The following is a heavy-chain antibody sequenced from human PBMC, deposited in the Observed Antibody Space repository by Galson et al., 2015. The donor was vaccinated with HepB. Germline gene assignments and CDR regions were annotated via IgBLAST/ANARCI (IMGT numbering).Heavy chain of an antibody. CDR3: TRLGDPSGYSSC. V-gene: IGHV3-73*01. D-gene: IGHD3-22*01. CDR1: GFTFSGSA. J-gene: IGHJ4*02. Sequence: SLRLSCAGSGFTFSGSAMHWVRQTSGKGLEWIGRIGSNANNYATAYKASVKGRFTISRDDSKNTAYLQMNSLRTEDTAVYYCTRLGDPSGYSSCWGQGTLVTVSS. CDR2: IGSNANNYAT.